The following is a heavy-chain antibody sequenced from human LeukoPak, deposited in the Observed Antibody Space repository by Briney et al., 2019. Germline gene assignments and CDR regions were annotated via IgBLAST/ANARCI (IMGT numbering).Heavy chain of an antibody. CDR1: GGSISSYY. J-gene: IGHJ4*02. Sequence: SETLSLTCTVSGGSISSYYWSWIRQPPGKGLEWIGYTYYSGSTNYNPSLKSRVTISVDTSKNQFSLKLSSVTAADTAVYYCARRAAAGKHFDYWGQGTLVTVSS. D-gene: IGHD6-13*01. V-gene: IGHV4-59*08. CDR3: ARRAAAGKHFDY. CDR2: TYYSGST.